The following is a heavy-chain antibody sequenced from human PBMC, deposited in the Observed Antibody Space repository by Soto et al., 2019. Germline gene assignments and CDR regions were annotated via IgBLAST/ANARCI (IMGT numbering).Heavy chain of an antibody. D-gene: IGHD2-15*01. CDR1: GFPFSNHA. CDR3: ARDPGVGYCSGGSCYVPDF. Sequence: QVHLVESGGGVVQPGRSLRLSCAATGFPFSNHAMHWVRQAPGKGLEWVALLSFDGTNEYYADSVKGRFTISRDNTNNLLFLQMNSPRPEDTAVYYCARDPGVGYCSGGSCYVPDFWGQGTLVTVSS. J-gene: IGHJ4*02. V-gene: IGHV3-30-3*01. CDR2: LSFDGTNE.